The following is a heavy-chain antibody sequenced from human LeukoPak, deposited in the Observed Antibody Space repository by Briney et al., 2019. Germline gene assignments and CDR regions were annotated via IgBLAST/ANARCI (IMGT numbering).Heavy chain of an antibody. CDR2: ITISGSTI. J-gene: IGHJ4*02. Sequence: GGSLRLSCAASGFTFTRYEMNWVRQAPGKGLEWVSYITISGSTIYYADSVKGRFTISRDNAKNSLYLQMNSLRAEDTAVYYCARATSFDYWGPGTLVTVSS. V-gene: IGHV3-48*03. CDR1: GFTFTRYE. CDR3: ARATSFDY.